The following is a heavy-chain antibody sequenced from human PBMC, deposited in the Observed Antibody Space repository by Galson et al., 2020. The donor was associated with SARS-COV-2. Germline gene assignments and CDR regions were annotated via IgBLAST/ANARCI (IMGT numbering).Heavy chain of an antibody. Sequence: SETLSLTCTVSGGSISSYYWSWIRQPPGKGLEWFGYIYYSGSTNYNPSLKSRVTISVDTSKNQFSLKLSSVTAADTAVYYCARFQVYGSGSYYRSYYYYYGMDVWGQGTTVTVSS. D-gene: IGHD3-10*01. J-gene: IGHJ6*02. CDR3: ARFQVYGSGSYYRSYYYYYGMDV. CDR1: GGSISSYY. CDR2: IYYSGST. V-gene: IGHV4-59*01.